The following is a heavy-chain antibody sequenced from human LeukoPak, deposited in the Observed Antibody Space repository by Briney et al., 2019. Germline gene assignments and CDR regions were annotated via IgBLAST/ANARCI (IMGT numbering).Heavy chain of an antibody. J-gene: IGHJ1*01. CDR2: NKYDGSES. CDR1: GFTPSGHW. CDR3: ARIKWEQPQH. V-gene: IGHV3-74*01. D-gene: IGHD1-26*01. Sequence: GGSLRLSCAASGFTPSGHWMHWFRQPPGEGLAWVSRNKYDGSESYYADSVKGRFTISRDNAKNSLYLQMNSLRAEDTAVYYCARIKWEQPQHWGQGTLVTVSS.